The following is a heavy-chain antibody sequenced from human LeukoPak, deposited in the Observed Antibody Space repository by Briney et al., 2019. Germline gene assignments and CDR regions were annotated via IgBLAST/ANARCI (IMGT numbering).Heavy chain of an antibody. Sequence: AGSLRLSCAASGFTFSSYAMSWVRQAPRKALEWVSAISASGSSAYYADSVKGQFTISRDNSKNTLYLQMNSLRAEDTAVYYCATRNGVVPVEDYWGQGTLVTVSS. CDR1: GFTFSSYA. D-gene: IGHD2-2*01. CDR2: ISASGSSA. V-gene: IGHV3-23*01. J-gene: IGHJ4*02. CDR3: ATRNGVVPVEDY.